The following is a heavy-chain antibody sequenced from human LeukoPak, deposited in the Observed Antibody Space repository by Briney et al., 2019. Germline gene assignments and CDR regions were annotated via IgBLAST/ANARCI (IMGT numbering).Heavy chain of an antibody. CDR3: AKAEDSSSSYSPYYFDY. D-gene: IGHD6-6*01. V-gene: IGHV3-30*02. CDR2: IRYDGSNK. Sequence: PGGSLRLSCAASGFTFSSYGMHWVRQAPGKGLEWVAFIRYDGSNKYYADSVKGRFTISRDNSKNTLYLQMNSLRAEDTAVYYCAKAEDSSSSYSPYYFDYWGQGTLVTVSS. J-gene: IGHJ4*02. CDR1: GFTFSSYG.